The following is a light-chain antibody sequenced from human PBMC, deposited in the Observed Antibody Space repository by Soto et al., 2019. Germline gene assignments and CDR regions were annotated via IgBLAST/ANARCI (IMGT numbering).Light chain of an antibody. Sequence: AIQLTQSPSSLSASVGDRVTITCRASEVISSALAWYQQKPGRSPNLLISDASCLEGGVPSRFSGSGSGTDFTLTISSLQPEDFATYYCQQFSTYPFTFGPGTTVDVK. CDR3: QQFSTYPFT. CDR1: EVISSA. V-gene: IGKV1-13*02. J-gene: IGKJ3*01. CDR2: DAS.